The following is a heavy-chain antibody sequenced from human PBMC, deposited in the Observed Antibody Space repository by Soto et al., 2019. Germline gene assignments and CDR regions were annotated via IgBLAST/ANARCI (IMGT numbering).Heavy chain of an antibody. V-gene: IGHV3-74*01. CDR1: GFTFSSYW. Sequence: GGSLRLSCAASGFTFSSYWMHWVRQAPGKGLVWVSRINSDGSSTSYADSVKGRFTISRDNSKNTLYLQMNSLRLDDTAVYYCVQDLWNDMFDSWGQGTLVTVSS. D-gene: IGHD1-1*01. J-gene: IGHJ1*01. CDR3: VQDLWNDMFDS. CDR2: INSDGSST.